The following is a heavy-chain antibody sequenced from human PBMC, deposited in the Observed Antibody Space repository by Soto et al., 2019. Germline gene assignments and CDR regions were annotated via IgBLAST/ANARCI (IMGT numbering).Heavy chain of an antibody. V-gene: IGHV3-33*01. CDR2: IWYDGSNK. Sequence: SLRLSCAASGFTFSSYGMHWVRQAPGKGLEWVAVIWYDGSNKYYADSVKGRFTISRDNSKNTLYLQMNSLRAEDTAVYYCARDRNNWNYGAFDIWGQGTMVTVSS. CDR3: ARDRNNWNYGAFDI. J-gene: IGHJ3*02. CDR1: GFTFSSYG. D-gene: IGHD1-7*01.